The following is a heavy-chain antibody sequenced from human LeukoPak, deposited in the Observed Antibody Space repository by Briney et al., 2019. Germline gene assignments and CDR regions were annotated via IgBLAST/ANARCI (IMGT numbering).Heavy chain of an antibody. Sequence: SETLSLTCTASGDSISSYYWSWIRQPPGKGLEWIGYIYYSGSTNYNPSLKSRVTISVDTSKNQFSLKLSSVTAADTAVYYCARDNYYDSSGYYSRSGWFDPWGQGTLVTVSS. CDR3: ARDNYYDSSGYYSRSGWFDP. J-gene: IGHJ5*02. CDR2: IYYSGST. CDR1: GDSISSYY. V-gene: IGHV4-59*01. D-gene: IGHD3-22*01.